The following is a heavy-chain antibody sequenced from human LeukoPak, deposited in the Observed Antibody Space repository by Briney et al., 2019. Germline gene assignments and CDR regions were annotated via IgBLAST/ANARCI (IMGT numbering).Heavy chain of an antibody. CDR2: IKKDGSEK. V-gene: IGHV3-7*01. CDR1: GFTFSNAW. D-gene: IGHD3-22*01. CDR3: ARDLYRIVVVPHYFDY. J-gene: IGHJ4*02. Sequence: GGSLRLPCAASGFTFSNAWMSWVRQAPGKGLEWVANIKKDGSEKYYVDSVKGRFTISRDNAKNSLYLQMNSLRAEDTAVYYCARDLYRIVVVPHYFDYWGQGTLVTVSS.